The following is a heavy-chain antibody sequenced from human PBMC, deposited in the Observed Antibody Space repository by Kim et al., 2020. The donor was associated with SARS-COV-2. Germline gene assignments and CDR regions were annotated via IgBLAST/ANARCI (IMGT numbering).Heavy chain of an antibody. Sequence: SETLSLTCAVYGGSFSGYYWSWIRQPPGKGLEWIGEINHSGSTNYNPSLKSRVTISVDTSKNQFSLKLSSVTAADTAVYYCARDRELVKPAAMVFHYYYYGMDVWGQGTTVTVSS. V-gene: IGHV4-34*01. CDR2: INHSGST. J-gene: IGHJ6*02. CDR1: GGSFSGYY. CDR3: ARDRELVKPAAMVFHYYYYGMDV. D-gene: IGHD5-18*01.